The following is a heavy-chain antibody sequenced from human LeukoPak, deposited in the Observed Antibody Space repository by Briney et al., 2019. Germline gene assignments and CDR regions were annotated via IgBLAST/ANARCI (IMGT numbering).Heavy chain of an antibody. V-gene: IGHV1-2*02. J-gene: IGHJ3*01. CDR1: GYTFTGYY. Sequence: GASVKVSCKASGYTFTGYYMHWVRQAPGQGLEWMGWINPNSGGTNYAQKFQGRVTMARDTSISTAYMELSRLRSDDTAVYYCARDPRFLDWSFVFDFWGQGTMVPVS. CDR3: ARDPRFLDWSFVFDF. CDR2: INPNSGGT. D-gene: IGHD3-3*01.